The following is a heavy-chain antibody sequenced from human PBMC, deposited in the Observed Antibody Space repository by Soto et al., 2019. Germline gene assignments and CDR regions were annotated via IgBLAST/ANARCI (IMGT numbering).Heavy chain of an antibody. Sequence: ASVKVSCKASGYTFTGYYMHWVRQAPGQGLEWMGWINANSGDTNYAQKFQGWVTMTTDTSTSTAYMELRRLRSDDTAVYYCARKLGYCSGGSCYAENWLDPWGQGTLVTVSS. V-gene: IGHV1-2*04. CDR1: GYTFTGYY. J-gene: IGHJ5*02. D-gene: IGHD2-15*01. CDR3: ARKLGYCSGGSCYAENWLDP. CDR2: INANSGDT.